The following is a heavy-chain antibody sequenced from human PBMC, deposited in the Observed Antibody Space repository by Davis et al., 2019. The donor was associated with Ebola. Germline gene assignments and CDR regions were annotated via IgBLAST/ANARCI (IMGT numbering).Heavy chain of an antibody. J-gene: IGHJ5*02. D-gene: IGHD4-17*01. V-gene: IGHV1-18*01. CDR2: ISAYNGNT. CDR1: GYTFTSYG. Sequence: ASVKVSCKASGYTFTSYGISWVRQAPGQGLEWMGWISAYNGNTNYAQKLQGRVTMTTDTSTSTAYMELRSLRSDDTAVYYCARVRLSYGDYFYWFDPWGQGTLVTVSS. CDR3: ARVRLSYGDYFYWFDP.